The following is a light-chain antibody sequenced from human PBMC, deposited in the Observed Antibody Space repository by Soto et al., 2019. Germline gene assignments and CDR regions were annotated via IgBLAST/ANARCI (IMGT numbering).Light chain of an antibody. CDR3: GTWDSSLSIFV. J-gene: IGLJ1*01. CDR2: END. V-gene: IGLV1-51*02. CDR1: SSNIGAHY. Sequence: QSALTQPPSVSVAPGQMVTMSCSGGSSNIGAHYVSWHQQVPGTAPKLLIYENDKRPSGIPDRFSGSKSGTSATLGITGLQTGDEADYYCGTWDSSLSIFVFGTGTKVTVL.